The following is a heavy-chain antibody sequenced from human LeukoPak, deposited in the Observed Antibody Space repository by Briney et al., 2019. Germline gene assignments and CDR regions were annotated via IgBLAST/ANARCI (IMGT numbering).Heavy chain of an antibody. J-gene: IGHJ4*02. CDR2: IYSGGNT. CDR1: GFTVSSSY. Sequence: GGSLRLSCAAFGFTVSSSYMTWVRQAPGKGLEWVSVIYSGGNTYYADSVKGRFTISRDNSKNTLYLQMNSLRADDTAVYYCARGEPPGYWGQGTLVTVSS. CDR3: ARGEPPGY. V-gene: IGHV3-53*01.